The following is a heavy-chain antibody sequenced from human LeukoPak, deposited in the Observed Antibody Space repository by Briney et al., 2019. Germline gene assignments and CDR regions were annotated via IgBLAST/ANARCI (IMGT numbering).Heavy chain of an antibody. CDR1: GGTFSSYA. V-gene: IGHV1-69*06. D-gene: IGHD5-24*01. J-gene: IGHJ5*02. Sequence: GASVTVSCKASGGTFSSYAISWVRQAPGQGLEWMGGIIPIFGTANYAQKFQGRVTITADKSTSTAYMELSSLRSEDTAVYYCASGGVEMATILWFDPWGQGTLVTVSS. CDR2: IIPIFGTA. CDR3: ASGGVEMATILWFDP.